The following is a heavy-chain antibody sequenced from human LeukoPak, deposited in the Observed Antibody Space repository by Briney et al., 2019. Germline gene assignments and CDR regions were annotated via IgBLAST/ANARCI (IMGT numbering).Heavy chain of an antibody. CDR3: ARTYRLSSSGLFDP. CDR2: IYYSGST. D-gene: IGHD6-13*01. CDR1: GGSISSYY. V-gene: IGHV4-59*01. J-gene: IGHJ5*02. Sequence: PSQTLSLTCTVSGGSISSYYWSWIRQPPGKGLEWIGYIYYSGSTNYNPSLKSRVTISVDTSKNQFSLKLSSVTAADTAVYYCARTYRLSSSGLFDPWGQGTLVTVSS.